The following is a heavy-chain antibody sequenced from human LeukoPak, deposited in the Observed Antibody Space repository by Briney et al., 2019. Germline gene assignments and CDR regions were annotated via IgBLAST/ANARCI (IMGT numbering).Heavy chain of an antibody. J-gene: IGHJ6*02. CDR1: GGSINGYY. Sequence: PSETLSLTCSVSGGSINGYYWSWIRQPAGKGLEWIGRIFSSGSTNYNPSLKSRLTMSVDTSKNQFSVRLSSVTAADTAVYYCARDLGLTVDVWGQGTAVTVSS. CDR2: IFSSGST. V-gene: IGHV4-4*07. D-gene: IGHD2-21*02. CDR3: ARDLGLTVDV.